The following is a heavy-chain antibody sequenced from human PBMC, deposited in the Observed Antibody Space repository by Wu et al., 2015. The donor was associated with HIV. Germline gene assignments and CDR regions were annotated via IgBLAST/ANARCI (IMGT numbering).Heavy chain of an antibody. Sequence: QVQLVQSGTEVREPGASVRVSCKASGYTFTNYDVNWVRQATGQGLEWMGWMNPGSGNTGYALKFQGRVSMTRNTSIGTAYMELNSLTSDDTAMYFCARGRISTSCDTISCPPFDSWGQGTLITVSS. D-gene: IGHD2-21*01. CDR3: ARGRISTSCDTISCPPFDS. V-gene: IGHV1-8*01. CDR1: GYTFTNYD. CDR2: MNPGSGNT. J-gene: IGHJ4*02.